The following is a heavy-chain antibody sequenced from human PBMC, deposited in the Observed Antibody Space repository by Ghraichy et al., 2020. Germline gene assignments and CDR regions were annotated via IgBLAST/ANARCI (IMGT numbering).Heavy chain of an antibody. Sequence: GGSLRLSCAASGSTFSSYWMSWVRQAPGKGLEWVANINQDGREKYYVDSVKGRFTISRDNAKNSLYLQMNSLRADDTAVYYCARETHNNYDYWGQGTLVTVSS. V-gene: IGHV3-7*01. CDR2: INQDGREK. CDR3: ARETHNNYDY. CDR1: GSTFSSYW. J-gene: IGHJ4*02. D-gene: IGHD4-11*01.